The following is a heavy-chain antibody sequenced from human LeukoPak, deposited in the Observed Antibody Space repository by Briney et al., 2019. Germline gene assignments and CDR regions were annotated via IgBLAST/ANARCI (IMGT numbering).Heavy chain of an antibody. V-gene: IGHV3-9*01. D-gene: IGHD3-10*01. CDR1: GFTFDDYA. Sequence: PGGSLRLSCAASGFTFDDYAMHWVRQVPGKGLEWVSGINWNSDSIGYADSVKGRFTTSRDNAKNSLYLQMNSLRAEDTALYYCAKDITLSGRFGEGNFDYWGQGTLVTVSS. CDR2: INWNSDSI. J-gene: IGHJ4*02. CDR3: AKDITLSGRFGEGNFDY.